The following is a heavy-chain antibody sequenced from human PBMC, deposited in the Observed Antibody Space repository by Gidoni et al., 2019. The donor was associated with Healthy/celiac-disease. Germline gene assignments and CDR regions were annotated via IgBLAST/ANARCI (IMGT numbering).Heavy chain of an antibody. Sequence: EVQLLESGGGLVQPGGSLRLSCAASGCTLSSYAMSWVRQAPGKGPELVSAISGSVGSTYYADSVKGRFTISRDNSKNTLYLQMNSLRAEDTAVYYCAKGGSPKVVTIDYWGQGTLVTVSS. J-gene: IGHJ4*02. CDR2: ISGSVGST. CDR1: GCTLSSYA. V-gene: IGHV3-23*01. D-gene: IGHD2-21*01. CDR3: AKGGSPKVVTIDY.